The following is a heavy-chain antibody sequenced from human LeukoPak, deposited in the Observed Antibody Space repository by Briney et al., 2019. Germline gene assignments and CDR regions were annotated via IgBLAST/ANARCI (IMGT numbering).Heavy chain of an antibody. CDR3: AKWGDYDLLTGYYVPDY. Sequence: PGASLRLSCAASGFSFSNYAMSWVRQAPGKGLEWVSAILGSGGSTYYADSVKGRFTVSRDNSKSTLYLQMNSLRAEDTALYYCAKWGDYDLLTGYYVPDYWGQGTLVTVSS. CDR2: ILGSGGST. D-gene: IGHD3-9*01. J-gene: IGHJ4*02. V-gene: IGHV3-23*01. CDR1: GFSFSNYA.